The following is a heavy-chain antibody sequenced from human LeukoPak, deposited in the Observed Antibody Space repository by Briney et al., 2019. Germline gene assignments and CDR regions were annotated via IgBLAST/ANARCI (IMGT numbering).Heavy chain of an antibody. CDR2: IYYSGST. Sequence: SQTLSLTCSVSGGSISSGDYYWSWIRQPPGKGLEWIGYIYYSGSTYYNPSLKSRVTISVDTSKNQFSLKLSSVTAADTAVYYCARDSSGYYGDYYFDYWGQGTLVTVS. J-gene: IGHJ4*02. CDR3: ARDSSGYYGDYYFDY. CDR1: GGSISSGDYY. V-gene: IGHV4-30-4*08. D-gene: IGHD4-17*01.